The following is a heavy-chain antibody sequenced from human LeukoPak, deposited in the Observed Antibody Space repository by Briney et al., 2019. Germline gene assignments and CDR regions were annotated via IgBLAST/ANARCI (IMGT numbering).Heavy chain of an antibody. CDR2: IYYSGST. J-gene: IGHJ4*02. D-gene: IGHD6-19*01. CDR1: GGSISDGSYY. CDR3: AREGPYSSGWY. Sequence: SETLSLTCTVSGGSISDGSYYWSWIRQPPGKGLEWIGYIYYSGSTNYNPSLKSRVTISVDTSKNQFSLKLSSVTAADTAVYYCAREGPYSSGWYWGQGTLVTVSS. V-gene: IGHV4-61*01.